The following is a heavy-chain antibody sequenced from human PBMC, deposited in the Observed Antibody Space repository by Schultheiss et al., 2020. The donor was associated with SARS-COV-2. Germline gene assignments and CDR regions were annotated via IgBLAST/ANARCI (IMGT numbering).Heavy chain of an antibody. Sequence: GSLRLSCAASGFTFSSYAMHWVRQAPGKGLEWIGEINHSGSTNYNPSLKSRVTISVDTSKNQFSLKLSSVTAADTAVYYCARGSSSWSLGYWGQGTLVTVSS. CDR3: ARGSSSWSLGY. CDR1: GFTFSSYA. D-gene: IGHD6-13*01. CDR2: INHSGST. V-gene: IGHV4-34*01. J-gene: IGHJ4*02.